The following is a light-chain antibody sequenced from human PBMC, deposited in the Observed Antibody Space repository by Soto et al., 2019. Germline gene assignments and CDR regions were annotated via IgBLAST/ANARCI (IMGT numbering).Light chain of an antibody. V-gene: IGKV3-11*01. CDR2: DAS. J-gene: IGKJ4*01. Sequence: ESVLTQSPATLSLSPGDRATLSCKASQSITNSLAWYRHQPGQPPRLLIYDASKRATGIPARFIGSGSGTHFTLTISSLEPEDVGLYYRQQRSNWPSVTFGGGTKVEIK. CDR3: QQRSNWPSVT. CDR1: QSITNS.